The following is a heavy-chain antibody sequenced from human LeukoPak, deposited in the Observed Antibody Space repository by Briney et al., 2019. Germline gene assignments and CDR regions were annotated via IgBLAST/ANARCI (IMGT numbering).Heavy chain of an antibody. V-gene: IGHV3-15*01. Sequence: GGSLRLSCAASGFTFSNAWMSWVRQAPGEGLEWVGRIKSKTDGGTTDYAAPVKGRFTISRDDSKNTLYLQMNSLKTEDTAVYYCTTTANYDSSGYGDYWGQGTLVTVSS. CDR1: GFTFSNAW. CDR3: TTTANYDSSGYGDY. CDR2: IKSKTDGGTT. D-gene: IGHD3-22*01. J-gene: IGHJ4*02.